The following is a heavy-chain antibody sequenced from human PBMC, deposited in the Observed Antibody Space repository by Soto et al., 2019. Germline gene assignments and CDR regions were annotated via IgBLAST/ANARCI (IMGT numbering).Heavy chain of an antibody. CDR1: GFTFGDYA. D-gene: IGHD2-15*01. CDR2: IRSKAYGGTT. V-gene: IGHV3-49*03. J-gene: IGHJ6*03. Sequence: GGSLRLSCTASGFTFGDYAMSWFRQAPGKGLEWVGFIRSKAYGGTTEYAASVKGRFTISRDDSKSIAYLQMNSLKTEDTAVYYCTRDEKYCSGGSCYSGPYYYYYMDVWGKGTTVTVSS. CDR3: TRDEKYCSGGSCYSGPYYYYYMDV.